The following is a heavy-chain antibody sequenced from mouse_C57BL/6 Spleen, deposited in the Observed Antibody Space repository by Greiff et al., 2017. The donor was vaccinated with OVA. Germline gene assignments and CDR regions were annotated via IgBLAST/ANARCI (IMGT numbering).Heavy chain of an antibody. J-gene: IGHJ4*01. CDR1: GYAFSSYW. Sequence: QVHVKQSGAELVKPGASVKISCKASGYAFSSYWMNWVKQRPGKGLEWIGQIYPGDGDTNYNGKFKGKATLTADKSSSTAYMQLSSLTSEDSAVYFCAKGPGSNLYYAMDYWGQGTSVTVSS. CDR3: AKGPGSNLYYAMDY. CDR2: IYPGDGDT. D-gene: IGHD1-1*01. V-gene: IGHV1-80*01.